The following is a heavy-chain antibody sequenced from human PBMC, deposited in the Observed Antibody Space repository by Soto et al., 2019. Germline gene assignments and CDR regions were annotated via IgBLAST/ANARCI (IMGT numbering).Heavy chain of an antibody. CDR3: AKESGTGSSSGCLDY. Sequence: QVQLVESGGGVVQPGRSLRLSCAASGFTFSSYGMHWVRQAPGKGLAWVAVISYDGSNKYYADSVKGRFTISRDNSKNTLYLQMNSLRDEDTAVYYCAKESGTGSSSGCLDYWGQGTLVTVSS. D-gene: IGHD6-19*01. J-gene: IGHJ4*02. CDR1: GFTFSSYG. V-gene: IGHV3-30*18. CDR2: ISYDGSNK.